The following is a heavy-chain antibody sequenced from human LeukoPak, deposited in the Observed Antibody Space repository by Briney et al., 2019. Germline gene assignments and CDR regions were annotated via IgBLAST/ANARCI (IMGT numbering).Heavy chain of an antibody. D-gene: IGHD2-2*01. CDR1: GGTFSSYA. J-gene: IGHJ5*02. CDR2: IIPIFGTA. V-gene: IGHV1-69*01. Sequence: GASVKVSCKASGGTFSSYAISWVRQAPGQGLEWMGGIIPIFGTANYAQKFQGRVTITADESTSTAYMELSSLRSEDTAVYYCARGGYCGSSTSCYVPIRFDPWGQGTLATVSS. CDR3: ARGGYCGSSTSCYVPIRFDP.